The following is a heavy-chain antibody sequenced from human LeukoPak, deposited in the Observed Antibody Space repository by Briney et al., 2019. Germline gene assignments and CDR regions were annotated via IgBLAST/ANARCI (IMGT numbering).Heavy chain of an antibody. CDR1: GFRFSTFW. Sequence: GESLRLSCAASGFRFSTFWMSWVRQAPGKGLDWVANINQNVGVKPYADSVKGRFTISRNNAKNSLYLQMTSLRADDTAVYYCAASDDAAGTSWGQGTLVTVSS. D-gene: IGHD6-25*01. V-gene: IGHV3-7*01. CDR2: INQNVGVK. J-gene: IGHJ5*02. CDR3: AASDDAAGTS.